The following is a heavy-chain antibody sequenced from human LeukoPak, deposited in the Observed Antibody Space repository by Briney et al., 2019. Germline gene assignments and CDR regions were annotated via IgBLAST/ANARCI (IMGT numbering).Heavy chain of an antibody. CDR1: GFTFNSYW. CDR2: INQQGSEN. V-gene: IGHV3-7*01. J-gene: IGHJ2*01. D-gene: IGHD2-15*01. Sequence: GGSLRLSCAASGFTFNSYWMSWVRQAPGKGLEWVANINQQGSENYYLDSMKGRFTISRDNAENSLYLQMSSLRGEDTAVYSCARVGFCSDSSCHAAGWYFDLWGRGTLVTVSS. CDR3: ARVGFCSDSSCHAAGWYFDL.